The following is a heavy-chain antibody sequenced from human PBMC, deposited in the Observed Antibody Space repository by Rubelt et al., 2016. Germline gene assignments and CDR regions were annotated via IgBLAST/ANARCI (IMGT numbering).Heavy chain of an antibody. CDR2: FDPEDGET. J-gene: IGHJ4*02. CDR1: GYTLTELS. D-gene: IGHD3-10*01. V-gene: IGHV1-24*01. CDR3: ATRSRWFGEIDRYFDY. Sequence: QVQLVQSGAEVKKPGASVKVSCKVSGYTLTELSMHWVRQAPGKGLEWMGGFDPEDGETIYAQKFQGRVTMTEDTSTDTAYRELSSLRSEDTAVYYCATRSRWFGEIDRYFDYWGQGTLVTVSS.